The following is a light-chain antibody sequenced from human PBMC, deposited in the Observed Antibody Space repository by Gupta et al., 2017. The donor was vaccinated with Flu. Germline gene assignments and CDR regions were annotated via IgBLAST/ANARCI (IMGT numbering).Light chain of an antibody. J-gene: IGKJ2*01. CDR3: PQSYSTGYN. CDR2: EAS. V-gene: IGKV1-39*01. Sequence: DIQMTQSPPSLSASVGDRVIITCRASQTINTYVNWYRQKPGTAPKVLISEASRLQSGVPSRFSGSGSGTDFTLTISSLHPEDVATYYCPQSYSTGYNFGQGTKVEIK. CDR1: QTINTY.